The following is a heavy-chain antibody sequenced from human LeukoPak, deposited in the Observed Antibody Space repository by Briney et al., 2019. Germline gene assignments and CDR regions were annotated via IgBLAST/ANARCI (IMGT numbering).Heavy chain of an antibody. D-gene: IGHD3-10*01. CDR2: IWYDGSNK. V-gene: IGHV3-33*01. CDR1: GFTFSSYD. Sequence: GGSLRLSCAASGFTFSSYDMHWVRQAPGKGLEWVAVIWYDGSNKYYEDSVKRRFTISRDNSKNTLYLQMNSLRAEDTAVYYCARDWGSGNSYYFDYWGQGSLVTVSS. CDR3: ARDWGSGNSYYFDY. J-gene: IGHJ4*02.